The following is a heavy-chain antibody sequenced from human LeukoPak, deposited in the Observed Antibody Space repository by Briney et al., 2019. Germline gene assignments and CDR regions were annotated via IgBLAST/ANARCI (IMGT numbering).Heavy chain of an antibody. Sequence: GGSLRLSCAASGFTFSDYYVNWIRQAPGKGLEWLSYISSRASTVSYADSVKGRFTISRDNTNNLLYLQMNSLRAEDTAVYYCARGAMVRGVINLYGLDPWGQGTLVTVSS. J-gene: IGHJ5*02. CDR1: GFTFSDYY. CDR2: ISSRASTV. CDR3: ARGAMVRGVINLYGLDP. D-gene: IGHD3-10*01. V-gene: IGHV3-11*01.